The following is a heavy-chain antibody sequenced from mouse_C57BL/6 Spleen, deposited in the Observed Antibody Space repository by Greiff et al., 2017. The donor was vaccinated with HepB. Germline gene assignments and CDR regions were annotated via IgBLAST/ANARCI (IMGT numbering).Heavy chain of an antibody. CDR3: ARPYDYEGGFDY. CDR1: GFTFSDYG. CDR2: ISSGSSTI. V-gene: IGHV5-17*01. Sequence: EVKVEESGGGLVKPGGSLKLSCAASGFTFSDYGMHWVRQAPEKGLEWVAYISSGSSTIYYADTVKGRFTISRDNAKNTLFLQMTSLRSEDTAMYYCARPYDYEGGFDYWGQGTTLTVSS. J-gene: IGHJ2*01. D-gene: IGHD2-4*01.